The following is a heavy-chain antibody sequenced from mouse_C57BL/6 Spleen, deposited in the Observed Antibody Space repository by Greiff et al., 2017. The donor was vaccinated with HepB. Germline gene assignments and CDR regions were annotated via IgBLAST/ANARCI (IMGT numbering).Heavy chain of an antibody. CDR1: GYAFSSSW. CDR2: IYPGDGDT. Sequence: QVQLKQSGPELVKPGASVKISCKASGYAFSSSWMNWVKQRPGKGLEWIGRIYPGDGDTNYNGKFKGKATLTADKSSSTAYMQLSSLTSEDSAVYFCAREETAQATLFDYWGQGTTLTVSS. D-gene: IGHD3-2*02. V-gene: IGHV1-82*01. CDR3: AREETAQATLFDY. J-gene: IGHJ2*01.